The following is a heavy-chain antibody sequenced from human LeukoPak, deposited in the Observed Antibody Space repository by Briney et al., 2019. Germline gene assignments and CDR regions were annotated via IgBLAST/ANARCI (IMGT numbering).Heavy chain of an antibody. Sequence: GGSLRLSCAASGFTFSSYSMNWVRQAPGKGLEWVSSISSSSSYIYYADSVKGRFTISRDNAKNSLYLQVNSLRAEDTAVYYRARAGNYYGRHTNWFDPWGQGTLVTVSS. CDR2: ISSSSSYI. CDR3: ARAGNYYGRHTNWFDP. CDR1: GFTFSSYS. V-gene: IGHV3-21*01. D-gene: IGHD3-10*01. J-gene: IGHJ5*02.